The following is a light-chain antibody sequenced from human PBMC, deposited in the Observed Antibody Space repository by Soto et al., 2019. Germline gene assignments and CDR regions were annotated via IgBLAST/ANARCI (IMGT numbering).Light chain of an antibody. Sequence: EIVLTQSPGTLALAPGERVTLSCRASQSVGSDLAWYQQKPGQAPRLLIHTTSTRATGVPARFSGSGSGTEFNINISSLQSEDFAVHYCQQYKTWPWTFGQGTKVDIK. V-gene: IGKV3D-15*01. J-gene: IGKJ1*01. CDR3: QQYKTWPWT. CDR2: TTS. CDR1: QSVGSD.